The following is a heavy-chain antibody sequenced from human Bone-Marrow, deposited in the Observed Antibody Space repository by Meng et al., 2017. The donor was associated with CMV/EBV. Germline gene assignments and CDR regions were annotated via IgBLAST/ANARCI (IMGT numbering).Heavy chain of an antibody. CDR3: ATLEGWIVRGGYFDY. D-gene: IGHD2-21*01. J-gene: IGHJ4*02. CDR2: IYSGGSST. V-gene: IGHV3-23*03. Sequence: GESLKISCAASGFNFSCYAMSWVRQAPGKGREWVSVIYSGGSSTYYANSVKGPFTICRDNSKNTLYLQMNSLRAEDTAVYYCATLEGWIVRGGYFDYWGQGTLVTVSS. CDR1: GFNFSCYA.